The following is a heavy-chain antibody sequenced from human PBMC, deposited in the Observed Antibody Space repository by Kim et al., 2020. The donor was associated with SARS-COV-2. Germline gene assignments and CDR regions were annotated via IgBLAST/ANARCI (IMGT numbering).Heavy chain of an antibody. CDR3: ARDRVDDYVWGSYRYLYYYGMDV. Sequence: SETLSLTCTVSGGSISSYYWSWIRQPPGKGLEWIGYIYYSGSTNYNPSLKSRVTISVDTSKNQFSLKLSSVTAADTAVYYCARDRVDDYVWGSYRYLYYYGMDVWGQGTTVTVSS. V-gene: IGHV4-59*01. CDR1: GGSISSYY. D-gene: IGHD3-16*02. J-gene: IGHJ6*02. CDR2: IYYSGST.